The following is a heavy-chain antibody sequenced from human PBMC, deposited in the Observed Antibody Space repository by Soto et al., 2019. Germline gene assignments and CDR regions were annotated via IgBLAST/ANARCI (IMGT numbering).Heavy chain of an antibody. CDR3: ARDLSYDFWSVYLNYYYSSYMYV. CDR1: GYTFTSYG. Sequence: ASVKVSCKASGYTFTSYGISWVRQAPGQGLEWMGWISAYNGNTNYAQKLQGRVTMTTDTSTSTAYMELRSLRSDDTAVYYCARDLSYDFWSVYLNYYYSSYMYVWGKGTTVPVSS. CDR2: ISAYNGNT. V-gene: IGHV1-18*01. J-gene: IGHJ6*03. D-gene: IGHD3-3*01.